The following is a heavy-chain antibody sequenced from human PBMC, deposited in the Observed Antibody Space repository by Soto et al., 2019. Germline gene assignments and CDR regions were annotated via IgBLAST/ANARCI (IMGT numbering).Heavy chain of an antibody. CDR2: IIPIFGTA. Sequence: QVQLVQSGAEVKKPGSSVKVSCKASGGTFSSYAISWVRQAPGHGLEWMGGIIPIFGTANYAQKFQGRVTITADESTSTASMELSSLRADDTAVYYCASDYGDDGNNYYYYGMDVWGQGTTVTVSS. D-gene: IGHD4-17*01. V-gene: IGHV1-69*12. CDR3: ASDYGDDGNNYYYYGMDV. J-gene: IGHJ6*02. CDR1: GGTFSSYA.